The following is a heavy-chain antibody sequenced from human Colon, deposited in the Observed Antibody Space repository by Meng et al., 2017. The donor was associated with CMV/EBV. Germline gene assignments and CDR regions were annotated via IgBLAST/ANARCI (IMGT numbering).Heavy chain of an antibody. Sequence: GESLKISCAASGFTLNYYEMNWVRQAPGKGLEWVAFISYDGSKTYNADSVQGRFTISRDNSKNTLFLQMDSLRTEDTAVYFCARVGSGNQYVPYYYYAMDVWGQGITVTVSS. D-gene: IGHD1-14*01. CDR3: ARVGSGNQYVPYYYYAMDV. CDR1: GFTLNYYE. CDR2: ISYDGSKT. V-gene: IGHV3-30*04. J-gene: IGHJ6*02.